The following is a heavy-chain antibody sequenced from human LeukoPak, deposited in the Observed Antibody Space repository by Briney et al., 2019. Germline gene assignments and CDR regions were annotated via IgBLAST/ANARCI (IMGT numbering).Heavy chain of an antibody. Sequence: GGSLRLSCAASGFAFNTYAMHWVRQAPGKGLEWVTLIWHDGSHKFYIDSVRGRFTISRDNSRNTVCLNGLRAEDTAVYYCAREIFGSGSYPDYWGQGTLVTVSS. V-gene: IGHV3-33*01. D-gene: IGHD3-10*01. CDR3: AREIFGSGSYPDY. CDR2: IWHDGSHK. J-gene: IGHJ4*02. CDR1: GFAFNTYA.